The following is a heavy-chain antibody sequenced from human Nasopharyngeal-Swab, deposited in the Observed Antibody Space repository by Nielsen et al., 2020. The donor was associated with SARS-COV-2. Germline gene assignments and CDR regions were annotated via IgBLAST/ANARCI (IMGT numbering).Heavy chain of an antibody. D-gene: IGHD2-15*01. Sequence: GESLKISCAASGFTFSSHAMSWVRQAPGKGLEWVSVISGTGASFSYGDSVKGRFSISRDNSRSTTYLQMNNLRAEDTALYFCARDVVEYCSAASCFGAFDVWGQGTMVTVSS. V-gene: IGHV3-23*01. CDR2: ISGTGASF. J-gene: IGHJ3*01. CDR1: GFTFSSHA. CDR3: ARDVVEYCSAASCFGAFDV.